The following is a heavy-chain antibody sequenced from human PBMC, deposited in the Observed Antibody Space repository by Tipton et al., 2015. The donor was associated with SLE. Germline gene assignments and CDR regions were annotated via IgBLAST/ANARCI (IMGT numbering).Heavy chain of an antibody. D-gene: IGHD6-19*01. J-gene: IGHJ4*02. CDR3: AREAAVAGTSDY. CDR1: GGSISSSSYY. CDR2: IYHSGST. V-gene: IGHV4-39*07. Sequence: LRLSCTVSGGSISSSSYYWGWIRQPPGKGLEWIGSIYHSGSTYYNPSLKSRVTISVDTSKNQFSLKLSSVTAADTAVYYCAREAAVAGTSDYWGQGTLVTVSS.